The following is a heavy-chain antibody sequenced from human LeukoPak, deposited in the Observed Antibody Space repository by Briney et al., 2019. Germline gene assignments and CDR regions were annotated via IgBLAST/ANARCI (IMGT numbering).Heavy chain of an antibody. V-gene: IGHV3-23*01. CDR2: ISGSGGST. Sequence: GGSLRLSCVASGFTVSSNYMSWVRQAPGKGLEWVSAISGSGGSTYYADSVKGRFTISRDNSKNTLYLQMNSLRAEDTAVYYCAKTTVDIVATITLDYWGQGTLVTVSS. CDR3: AKTTVDIVATITLDY. J-gene: IGHJ4*02. D-gene: IGHD5-12*01. CDR1: GFTVSSNY.